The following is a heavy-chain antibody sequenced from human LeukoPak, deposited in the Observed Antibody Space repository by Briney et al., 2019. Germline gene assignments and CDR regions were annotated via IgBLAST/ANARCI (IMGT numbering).Heavy chain of an antibody. V-gene: IGHV4-59*12. CDR2: MYYSGST. Sequence: PSETLSLTCTVSGGSISSYYWSWIRQPPGKGLEWIGYMYYSGSTNYNPSLKSRVTISVDTSKNQFSLKLRSVTAADTAVYYCARLLSVVVPAAKRGGYGKNTYYYYYMDVWGKGTTVTISS. CDR3: ARLLSVVVPAAKRGGYGKNTYYYYYMDV. CDR1: GGSISSYY. J-gene: IGHJ6*03. D-gene: IGHD2-2*01.